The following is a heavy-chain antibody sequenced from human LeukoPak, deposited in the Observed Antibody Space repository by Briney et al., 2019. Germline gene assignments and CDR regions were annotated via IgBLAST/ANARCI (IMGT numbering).Heavy chain of an antibody. D-gene: IGHD4-23*01. CDR3: ATNSGDY. CDR2: IYSGGST. J-gene: IGHJ4*02. V-gene: IGHV4-4*07. Sequence: PSETLSLTCIVSGASINSYYWTWIRQPAGKGPQWIGRIYSGGSTMCNPSLKSRVTMSVDTSKNQFSLKLSSVTAADTAVYYCATNSGDYWGQGTLVTVSS. CDR1: GASINSYY.